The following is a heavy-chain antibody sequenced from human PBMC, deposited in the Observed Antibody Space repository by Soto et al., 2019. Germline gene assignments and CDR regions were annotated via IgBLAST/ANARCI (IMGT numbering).Heavy chain of an antibody. D-gene: IGHD3-10*01. Sequence: GGSLRLSCAASGFTFSSYWMSWVRQAPGKGLEWVANIKQDGSEKYYVDSVKGRFTISRDNAKNSLYLQMNSLRAEDTAVYYCAREGGGYYYYYYLDVWVKGTTVTVSS. V-gene: IGHV3-7*05. CDR1: GFTFSSYW. CDR3: AREGGGYYYYYYLDV. J-gene: IGHJ6*03. CDR2: IKQDGSEK.